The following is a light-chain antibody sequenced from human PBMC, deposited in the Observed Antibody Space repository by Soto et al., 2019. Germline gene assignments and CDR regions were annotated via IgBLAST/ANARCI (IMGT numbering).Light chain of an antibody. Sequence: EIVLTQSPDTLSLSPGERATFSCRATQSITNKYVAWYQQKAGQAPRLLIYGASTRATGIPDRFRGSGSGTDFTLSSTRLEPEDFAVYYCHQYLDSPNTFGQGTNREIK. CDR1: QSITNKY. J-gene: IGKJ2*01. V-gene: IGKV3-20*01. CDR3: HQYLDSPNT. CDR2: GAS.